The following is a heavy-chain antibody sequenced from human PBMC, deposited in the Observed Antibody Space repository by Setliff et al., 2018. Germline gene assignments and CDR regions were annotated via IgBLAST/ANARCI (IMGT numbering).Heavy chain of an antibody. CDR2: INHRGST. Sequence: SETLSLTCAAYGGTFSDYHWTWIRQSPEKGLEWIGEINHRGSTNYNPSLKSRVTISIDKSNNQFSLKLTSMTAADTAVYYCARMSGFQYIDVWGKGTTVTVSS. J-gene: IGHJ6*03. V-gene: IGHV4-34*01. CDR3: ARMSGFQYIDV. D-gene: IGHD3-3*01. CDR1: GGTFSDYH.